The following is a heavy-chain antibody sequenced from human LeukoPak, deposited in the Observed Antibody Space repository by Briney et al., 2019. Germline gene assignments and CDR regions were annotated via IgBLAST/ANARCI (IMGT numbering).Heavy chain of an antibody. CDR2: ISSSTSTI. Sequence: GRSLRLSCAASGFTVSNYDMNWVRQAPGKGLEWVSYISSSTSTIYYADSVKGRFTISRDNVKNSLYLQMNNLRAEDTAVYYCARDLGLFCSGGSCHPYSWGQGTLVTVSS. D-gene: IGHD2-15*01. J-gene: IGHJ4*02. V-gene: IGHV3-48*04. CDR1: GFTVSNYD. CDR3: ARDLGLFCSGGSCHPYS.